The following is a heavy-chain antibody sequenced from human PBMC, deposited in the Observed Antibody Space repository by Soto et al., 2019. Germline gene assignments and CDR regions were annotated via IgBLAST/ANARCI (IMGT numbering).Heavy chain of an antibody. J-gene: IGHJ4*02. CDR2: ISSSSSYI. CDR1: GFTFSSYS. CDR3: ARDPGYSSSWGYFDY. Sequence: EVQLVESGGGLVKPGGSLRLSCAASGFTFSSYSMNWVRQAPGKGLEWVSSISSSSSYIYYADSVQGRFTISRDNAKNSLYLQMNSLRAEDTAVYYCARDPGYSSSWGYFDYWGQGTLVTVSS. D-gene: IGHD6-13*01. V-gene: IGHV3-21*01.